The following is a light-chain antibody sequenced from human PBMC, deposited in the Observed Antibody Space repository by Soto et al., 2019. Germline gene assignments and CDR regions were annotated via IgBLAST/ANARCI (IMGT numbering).Light chain of an antibody. J-gene: IGKJ4*01. CDR1: QSVSSSF. CDR2: GAS. V-gene: IGKV3-20*01. CDR3: QQYDNSPLT. Sequence: EIVLTQSPGTLSLSPGERATLSCRASQSVSSSFLAWYQQKPGQAPGLLIYGASSSATGIPDRFSGSGSGTDFTLTISRLEPEDLAVYYCQQYDNSPLTFGGGTKVEIK.